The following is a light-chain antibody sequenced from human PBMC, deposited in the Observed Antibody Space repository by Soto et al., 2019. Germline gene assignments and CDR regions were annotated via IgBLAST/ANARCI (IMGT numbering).Light chain of an antibody. CDR3: QQYGSSPMYS. J-gene: IGKJ2*03. V-gene: IGKV3-20*01. CDR2: GAS. CDR1: QSVDSSH. Sequence: EIVLTQSPGTLSLSPGDRATLSCRPSQSVDSSHLAWYQHTPGQAPRVLIYGASHRATGIPDRFSGSGSGTDFTLTISGLEPEDFAVYYCQQYGSSPMYSFGQGTKVDIK.